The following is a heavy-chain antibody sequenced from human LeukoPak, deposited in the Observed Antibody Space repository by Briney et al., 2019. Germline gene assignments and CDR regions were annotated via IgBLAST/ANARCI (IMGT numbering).Heavy chain of an antibody. D-gene: IGHD3-22*01. J-gene: IGHJ4*02. V-gene: IGHV3-21*01. Sequence: GGSLRLSCAASGFTFSSYSMNWVRQAPGKGLEWVSSISSSSSYIYYADSVKGRFTISRDNAKNSLYLQMYSLRAEDTAVYYCARDPTYYYDSSGYYPFDYWGQGTLVTVSS. CDR2: ISSSSSYI. CDR3: ARDPTYYYDSSGYYPFDY. CDR1: GFTFSSYS.